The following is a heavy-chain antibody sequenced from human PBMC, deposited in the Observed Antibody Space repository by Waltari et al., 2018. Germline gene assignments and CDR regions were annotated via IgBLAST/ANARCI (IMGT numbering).Heavy chain of an antibody. CDR2: VQRSGRT. V-gene: IGHV4-4*02. J-gene: IGHJ4*02. D-gene: IGHD2-15*01. CDR1: GDSMSNTDW. CDR3: ARDRGRGIYLDS. Sequence: QLQLQESGPGLVKPSGTLSLTCAVSGDSMSNTDWWRGVRQAPGKGLQWIGQVQRSGRTNYNPSFASRVTISVDTSTNQFSLKVTSATAADTAVYFCARDRGRGIYLDSWGQGTLVTVSP.